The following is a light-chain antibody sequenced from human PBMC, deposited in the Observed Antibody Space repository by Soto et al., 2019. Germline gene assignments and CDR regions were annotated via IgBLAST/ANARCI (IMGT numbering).Light chain of an antibody. CDR3: QQYNNWPQT. Sequence: ENELTQPPGTLSSSPLERATLSCRASQSVSSNVAWYQQKPGQAPRLLINGASTRATGIPARFSGSGSGTEFTLTISSLQSEDFAVYYCQQYNNWPQTFGQGTKVDI. CDR1: QSVSSN. CDR2: GAS. J-gene: IGKJ1*01. V-gene: IGKV3-15*01.